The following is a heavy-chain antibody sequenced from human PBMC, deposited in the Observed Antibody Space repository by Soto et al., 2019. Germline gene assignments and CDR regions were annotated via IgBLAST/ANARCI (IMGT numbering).Heavy chain of an antibody. CDR1: GFTFSSYA. Sequence: GGSLRLSCAASGFTFSSYAMSWVRQAPGKGLEWVSAISGSGGSTYNADPVKGQFTISRNNTKNTLDVQMNSLRAEDTAVYYGVKDRVSSSWYVPYMDVWGKGTTVTVSS. D-gene: IGHD6-13*01. J-gene: IGHJ6*03. V-gene: IGHV3-23*01. CDR3: VKDRVSSSWYVPYMDV. CDR2: ISGSGGST.